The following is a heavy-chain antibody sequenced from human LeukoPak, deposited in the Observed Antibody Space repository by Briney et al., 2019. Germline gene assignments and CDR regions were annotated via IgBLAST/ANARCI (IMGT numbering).Heavy chain of an antibody. D-gene: IGHD5-18*01. CDR1: GFTFSSYW. CDR2: INSDGSST. J-gene: IGHJ6*02. V-gene: IGHV3-74*01. Sequence: GGSLRLSCAASGFTFSSYWMHWVRQAPGKGLVWVSRINSDGSSTNYADSVKGRFAISRDNAKNTLYLQMNSLRAEDTAVYYCVRVDTSINHYGMDVWGQGTTVTVSS. CDR3: VRVDTSINHYGMDV.